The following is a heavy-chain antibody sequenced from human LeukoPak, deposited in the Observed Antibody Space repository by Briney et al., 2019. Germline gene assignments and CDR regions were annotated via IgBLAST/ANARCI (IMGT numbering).Heavy chain of an antibody. CDR1: GFTFSSYA. Sequence: GGSPRLSCTASGFTFSSYAMSWVRQAPGKGPEWVSTISGSGGTTYYADSVKGRFTISRDNAKNSLYLQMNSLRAEDTAVYYCARGILVLCYWGQGTLVTVSS. J-gene: IGHJ4*02. CDR2: ISGSGGTT. D-gene: IGHD1-7*01. V-gene: IGHV3-23*01. CDR3: ARGILVLCY.